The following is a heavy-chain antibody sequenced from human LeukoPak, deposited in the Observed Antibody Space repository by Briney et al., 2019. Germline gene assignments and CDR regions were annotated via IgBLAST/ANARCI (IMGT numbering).Heavy chain of an antibody. V-gene: IGHV4-59*11. CDR1: GGSISSHY. J-gene: IGHJ4*02. CDR2: IYYSGST. D-gene: IGHD4-23*01. CDR3: ARVLYGGNSEYFDY. Sequence: PSETLSLTCTVSGGSISSHYWSWIRQPPGKGLGWIGYIYYSGSTNYNASLKSRVTISVETSKNQFSLKLSSVTAADTAVYYCARVLYGGNSEYFDYWGQGTLVTVSS.